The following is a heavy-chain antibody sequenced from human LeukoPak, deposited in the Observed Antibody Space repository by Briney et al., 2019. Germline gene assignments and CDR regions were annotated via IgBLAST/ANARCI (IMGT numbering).Heavy chain of an antibody. D-gene: IGHD1-20*01. Sequence: GGPLRLPCAASGFTFSSYAMHWVRQAPGKGLEWVAVISYDGSNKYYADSVKGRFAISRDNSKNMLYLQMNSLRAEDTAVYYCAREAAASTKRYNWNADGFDYWGQGTLVTVSS. CDR2: ISYDGSNK. CDR3: AREAAASTKRYNWNADGFDY. CDR1: GFTFSSYA. V-gene: IGHV3-30*09. J-gene: IGHJ4*02.